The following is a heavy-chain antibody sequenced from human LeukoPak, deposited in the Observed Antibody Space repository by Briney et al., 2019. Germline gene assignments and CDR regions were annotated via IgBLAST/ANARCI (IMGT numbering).Heavy chain of an antibody. CDR3: AKDPRSIAAAGDYFDY. J-gene: IGHJ4*02. CDR1: GFTFTSYA. Sequence: GGSLRLSCAASGFTFTSYAMSWVRQAPGKGLEWVSAISGSGGSTYYADSVKGRFTISRDNSKDTPYLQMNSLRAEDTAVYYCAKDPRSIAAAGDYFDYWGQGTLVTVSS. V-gene: IGHV3-23*01. D-gene: IGHD6-13*01. CDR2: ISGSGGST.